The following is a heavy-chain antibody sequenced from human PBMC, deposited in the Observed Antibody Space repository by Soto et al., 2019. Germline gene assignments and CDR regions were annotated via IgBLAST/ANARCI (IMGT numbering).Heavy chain of an antibody. Sequence: ASVKVSCKASGYTFTSYYMHWVRQAPGQGLEWMGIINPSGGSTSYAQKFQGRVTMTRDTSTSTVYMELSSLRSEDTAVYYCARDSRSGDSSGRLDYWGQGTLVTVSS. CDR1: GYTFTSYY. CDR3: ARDSRSGDSSGRLDY. CDR2: INPSGGST. D-gene: IGHD3-22*01. J-gene: IGHJ4*02. V-gene: IGHV1-46*01.